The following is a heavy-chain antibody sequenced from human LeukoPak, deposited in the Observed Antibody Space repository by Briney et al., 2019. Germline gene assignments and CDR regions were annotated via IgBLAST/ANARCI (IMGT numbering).Heavy chain of an antibody. Sequence: ASVRVSCKASGYTFTGYFMNWVRQAPGQGPEWMGRINAKTGGINYAQKFQGRVTMTRDTSITTGYMDLSRLRSDDTAVYYCASVRKGLNDAFDMWGQGTLVTVSS. CDR2: INAKTGGI. V-gene: IGHV1-2*06. CDR1: GYTFTGYF. J-gene: IGHJ3*02. D-gene: IGHD3-16*01. CDR3: ASVRKGLNDAFDM.